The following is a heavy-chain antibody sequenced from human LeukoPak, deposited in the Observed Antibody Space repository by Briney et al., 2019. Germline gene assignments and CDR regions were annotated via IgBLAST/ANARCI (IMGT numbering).Heavy chain of an antibody. Sequence: PSETLSLTCAVYGGSFSGYYWSWIRQPPGKGLEWIGSIYYRGSTYYNPSLKSRVTISVDTSKNQFSLKLSSVTAADTAVYYCARGLVGLYYFDYWGQGTLVTVSS. V-gene: IGHV4-34*01. D-gene: IGHD2-15*01. CDR1: GGSFSGYY. J-gene: IGHJ4*02. CDR2: IYYRGST. CDR3: ARGLVGLYYFDY.